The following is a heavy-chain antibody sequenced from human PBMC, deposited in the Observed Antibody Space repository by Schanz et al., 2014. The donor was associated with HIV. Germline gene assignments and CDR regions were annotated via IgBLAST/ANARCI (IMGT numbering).Heavy chain of an antibody. CDR2: IWYDGTNI. CDR1: GFTFSSYA. CDR3: AKVGRIYSTTWIDH. Sequence: QVQLVESGGGVVQPGRSLRLSCAASGFTFSSYAMHWVRQAPGKGLEWVAVIWYDGTNIDYADSVKGRFTISRDTSKNTVYLQMNSLRGEDSAVYYCAKVGRIYSTTWIDHWGQGTLVTVSS. J-gene: IGHJ4*02. D-gene: IGHD6-13*01. V-gene: IGHV3-30*04.